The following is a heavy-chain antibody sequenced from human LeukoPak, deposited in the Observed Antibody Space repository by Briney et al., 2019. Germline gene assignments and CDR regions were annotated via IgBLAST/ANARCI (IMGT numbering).Heavy chain of an antibody. J-gene: IGHJ4*02. CDR3: ARDELDEVVTAILFDY. D-gene: IGHD2-21*02. CDR2: INPNSGGT. Sequence: GASVKVSCKAFGYTFSDYYMHWVRQAPGQGLEWMGRINPNSGGTNYAQKFQGRVTMTRDTSTSTVYMELSSLRSEDTAVYYCARDELDEVVTAILFDYWGQGTLVTVSS. CDR1: GYTFSDYY. V-gene: IGHV1-2*06.